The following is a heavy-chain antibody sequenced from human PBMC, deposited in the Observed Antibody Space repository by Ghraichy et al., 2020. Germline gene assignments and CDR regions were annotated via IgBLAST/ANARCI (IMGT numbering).Heavy chain of an antibody. V-gene: IGHV3-48*02. D-gene: IGHD3-3*01. Sequence: GESLNISCAGSGFPFSSYSLAWVRQAPGKGLEWVAYTSSGSKRIYYADSVKGRFTISRDNTNNALYVQMNSLRDEDTAVYYCARGGRFLEWSSGPFDYWGQGTLVTVSS. CDR3: ARGGRFLEWSSGPFDY. J-gene: IGHJ4*02. CDR1: GFPFSSYS. CDR2: TSSGSKRI.